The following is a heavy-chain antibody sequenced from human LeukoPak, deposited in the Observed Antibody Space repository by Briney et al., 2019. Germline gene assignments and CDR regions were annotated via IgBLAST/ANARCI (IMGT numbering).Heavy chain of an antibody. V-gene: IGHV3-23*01. CDR1: GFTFSRFA. D-gene: IGHD3-22*01. CDR3: EKDANYYDSSAFFIPFDS. CDR2: ISGNGQKT. Sequence: GESLRLSCSASGFTFSRFAMTWVRQLPGKGLQWVSTISGNGQKTYYGDSVTGRFSVSRDNSNNILFLQMDSLRADDSALYYCEKDANYYDSSAFFIPFDSWGQGTLVTVSS. J-gene: IGHJ4*02.